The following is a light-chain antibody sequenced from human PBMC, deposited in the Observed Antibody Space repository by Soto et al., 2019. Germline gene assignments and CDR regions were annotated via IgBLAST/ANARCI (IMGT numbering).Light chain of an antibody. CDR3: ASYTTAMIRV. J-gene: IGLJ2*01. CDR1: SSDIGAYNA. V-gene: IGLV2-14*03. CDR2: DVS. Sequence: QSALTKPSSVSASPGQSITISCTGTSSDIGAYNAVSWYQQLPGKAPQLMIYDVSFRPSGISSRFSGSKSGNTASLTISGLRPDDDADYYCASYTTAMIRVFGGGTKLTVL.